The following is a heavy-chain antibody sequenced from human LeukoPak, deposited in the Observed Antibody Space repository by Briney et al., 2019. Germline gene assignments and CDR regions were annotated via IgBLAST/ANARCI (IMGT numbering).Heavy chain of an antibody. Sequence: GGSLRLSCAASGFLFPNAWMHWVRQAPGKGLEWVGRIKNKNSGRTTNYIAPVKGRFTISRDDSRNTLYLEMDSLKTDDTAIYYCVTEGGLLPYYFTYWGQGTLVTVSS. CDR2: IKNKNSGRTT. CDR1: GFLFPNAW. D-gene: IGHD3-10*01. J-gene: IGHJ1*01. V-gene: IGHV3-15*01. CDR3: VTEGGLLPYYFTY.